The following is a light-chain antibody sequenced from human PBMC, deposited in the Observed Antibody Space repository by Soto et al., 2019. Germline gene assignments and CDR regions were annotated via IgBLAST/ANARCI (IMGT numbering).Light chain of an antibody. CDR1: SGDIGSYNL. CDR2: EDT. V-gene: IGLV2-14*02. Sequence: QSALTQPASVSGSPGQSITISCTGTSGDIGSYNLLFWYQQHAGKAPKLMIYEDTKRPSGVSDRFSASKSGNTASLTISGLQAEDEAVYYCCSYAGNKTVVFGGGTKLTVL. CDR3: CSYAGNKTVV. J-gene: IGLJ3*02.